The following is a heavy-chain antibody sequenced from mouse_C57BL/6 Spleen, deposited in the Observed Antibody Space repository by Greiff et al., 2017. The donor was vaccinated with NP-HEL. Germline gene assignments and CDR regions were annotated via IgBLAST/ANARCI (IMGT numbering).Heavy chain of an antibody. CDR1: GYTFTSYW. D-gene: IGHD1-1*01. V-gene: IGHV1-59*01. J-gene: IGHJ1*03. CDR2: IDPSDSYT. Sequence: VQLQQSGAELVRPGTSVKLSCKASGYTFTSYWMHWVKQRPGQGLEWIGVIDPSDSYTNYNQKFKGKATLTVDTSSSTAYMQLSSLTSEDSAVYYCARRHYYGSSFYWYFDVWGTGTTVTVSS. CDR3: ARRHYYGSSFYWYFDV.